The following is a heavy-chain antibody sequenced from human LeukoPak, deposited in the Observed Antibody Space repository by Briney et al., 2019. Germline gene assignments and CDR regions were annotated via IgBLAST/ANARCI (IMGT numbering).Heavy chain of an antibody. CDR3: ARDYYGSGSYYQSGY. D-gene: IGHD3-10*01. J-gene: IGHJ4*02. V-gene: IGHV1-2*02. CDR1: GYTFTGYY. CDR2: INPNSGGT. Sequence: ASVKVSCKASGYTFTGYYMHWVRQAPGQGLEWMGWINPNSGGTKYAQKFQGRVTMTRDTSITTVYMELSSLRSDDTAVYYCARDYYGSGSYYQSGYWGQGTPVTVSS.